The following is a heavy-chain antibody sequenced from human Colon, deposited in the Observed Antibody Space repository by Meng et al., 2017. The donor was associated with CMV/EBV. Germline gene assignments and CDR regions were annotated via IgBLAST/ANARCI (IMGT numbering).Heavy chain of an antibody. J-gene: IGHJ4*02. CDR1: GFNITNFH. V-gene: IGHV3-21*01. D-gene: IGHD3-10*01. CDR3: ARTFGHLAFDY. CDR2: SVSSGESYN. Sequence: GESLKISCAASGFNITNFHMNWVRQAPGKGLEWVASSVSSGESYNYYADSVKGRFTVSRDNTKSSLYLQMNSLRAEDTAVYYCARTFGHLAFDYWGQGTLVTVSS.